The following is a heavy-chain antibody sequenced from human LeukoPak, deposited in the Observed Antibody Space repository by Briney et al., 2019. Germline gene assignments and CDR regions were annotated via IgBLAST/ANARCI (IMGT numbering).Heavy chain of an antibody. CDR2: IYYSGST. CDR3: ARGFDWLEYYFDY. D-gene: IGHD3-9*01. CDR1: GGSISSSSYF. Sequence: SETLSLTCTVSGGSISSSSYFWAWIRQPPGMGLEWIGNIYYSGSTHYNPSLQSRVTISVDTSKNQFSLKLNSVTAADTAVYHCARGFDWLEYYFDYWGQGTLVTVSS. V-gene: IGHV4-39*07. J-gene: IGHJ4*02.